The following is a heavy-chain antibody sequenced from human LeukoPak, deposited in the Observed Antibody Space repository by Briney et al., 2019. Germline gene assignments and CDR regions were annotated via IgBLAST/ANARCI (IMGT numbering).Heavy chain of an antibody. V-gene: IGHV4-34*01. CDR2: INDGGNT. CDR1: GGSFRAYF. D-gene: IGHD5-24*01. CDR3: ARPSRDGYNYVRFAFDI. J-gene: IGHJ3*02. Sequence: KSSETLSLTCAAYGGSFRAYFWSWIRQPPEKGLEWIGEINDGGNTDYNPSLKSRVIISIDTSKNQFSLKLSSVTAADTAVYYCARPSRDGYNYVRFAFDIWGQGTMVTVSS.